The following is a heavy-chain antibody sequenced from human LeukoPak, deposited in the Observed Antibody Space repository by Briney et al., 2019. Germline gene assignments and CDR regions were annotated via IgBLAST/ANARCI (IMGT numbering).Heavy chain of an antibody. Sequence: GASVKVSCKASGYTFTSYGISWVRQAPGQGLEWMGWINPDSGGTSYAQNFQGRVTMTRDTSISTAYMELSRLRSDDTAVYYCARATERVTTEFDYWGQGTLVTVSS. CDR1: GYTFTSYG. V-gene: IGHV1-2*02. J-gene: IGHJ4*02. CDR3: ARATERVTTEFDY. CDR2: INPDSGGT. D-gene: IGHD4-17*01.